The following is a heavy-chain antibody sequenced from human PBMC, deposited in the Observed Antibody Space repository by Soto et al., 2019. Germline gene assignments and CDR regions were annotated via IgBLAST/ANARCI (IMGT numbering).Heavy chain of an antibody. CDR1: GFTFRYYW. V-gene: IGHV3-74*01. CDR3: GSLFEF. CDR2: IKNDGSDT. J-gene: IGHJ4*02. Sequence: EVHLVESGGGLVQPGGSLRLSCAASGFTFRYYWLHWVRQVPGRGPVWVSGIKNDGSDTFYADFVEGRFTISRDNAKNTVYLQMDSLRAEDTAVYYCGSLFEFWGQGTLVTVPS.